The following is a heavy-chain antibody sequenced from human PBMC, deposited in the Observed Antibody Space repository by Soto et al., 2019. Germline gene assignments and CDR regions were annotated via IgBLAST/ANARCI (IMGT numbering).Heavy chain of an antibody. CDR2: IYWDDDK. Sequence: QITLKESGPTLVKPTQTLTLTCTFSGFSLSTYGVGVNWIRQPPGKALEWLALIYWDDDKRYSSSLKNRLTIMKDTSKNQVVLIMTNTDPADTATYYCAHSQRSGGGSYYDKGLDVWGQGTTVTVSS. D-gene: IGHD3-22*01. V-gene: IGHV2-5*02. CDR3: AHSQRSGGGSYYDKGLDV. CDR1: GFSLSTYGVG. J-gene: IGHJ6*02.